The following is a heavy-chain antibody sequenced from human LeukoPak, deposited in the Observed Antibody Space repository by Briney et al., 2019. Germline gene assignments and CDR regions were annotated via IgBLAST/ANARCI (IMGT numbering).Heavy chain of an antibody. V-gene: IGHV3-23*01. Sequence: GGSLRLSCAASGFTFSSYAMSWVRQAPGKGLEWVSDISGSGGSTYYADSVKGRFTISRDNSKNTLYLKMNSLRAEDTAVYYCAKADSYSSSSAFDYWGQGTLVTVSS. D-gene: IGHD6-6*01. CDR1: GFTFSSYA. J-gene: IGHJ4*02. CDR3: AKADSYSSSSAFDY. CDR2: ISGSGGST.